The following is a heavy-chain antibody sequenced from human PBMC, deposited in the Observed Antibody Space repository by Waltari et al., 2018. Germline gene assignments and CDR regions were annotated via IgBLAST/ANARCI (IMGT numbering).Heavy chain of an antibody. CDR1: GFTFSTYW. CDR3: ARDPHYSNFDY. Sequence: ASGFTFSTYWMTWVRQAPGKGLEWLANIKGDGSQKNYVDSVKGRFTISRDTANNSLYLQMNSLRAEDTAVYYCARDPHYSNFDYWGQGTLVTVSS. D-gene: IGHD4-4*01. V-gene: IGHV3-7*01. J-gene: IGHJ4*02. CDR2: IKGDGSQK.